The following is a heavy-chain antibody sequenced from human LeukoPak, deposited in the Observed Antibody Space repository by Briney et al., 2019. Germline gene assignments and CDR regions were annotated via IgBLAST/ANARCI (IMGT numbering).Heavy chain of an antibody. J-gene: IGHJ6*02. CDR2: ISGSGGST. D-gene: IGHD3-10*01. V-gene: IGHV3-23*01. CDR1: GFTFSSYA. Sequence: GGSLRLSCAASGFTFSSYAMSWVRQAPGKGLEWVSAISGSGGSTYYADSVKGRFTISRDNSKNTLYLQMNSLRAEDTAVYYCAKGMGFGSGSYQNGMDVWGQGTTVTVSS. CDR3: AKGMGFGSGSYQNGMDV.